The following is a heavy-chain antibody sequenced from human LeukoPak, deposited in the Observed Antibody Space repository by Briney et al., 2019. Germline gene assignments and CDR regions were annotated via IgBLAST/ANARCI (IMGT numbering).Heavy chain of an antibody. J-gene: IGHJ2*01. D-gene: IGHD2-15*01. CDR2: ISSSSSYI. Sequence: GGSLRLSCAASGFTFSGYTMDWVRQAPGKGLEWVSSISSSSSYIYYADSVKGRFTISRDNAKNSLYLQMNSLRAEDTAVYYCARDRVVVVPGTFRYFDLWGRGTLVTVSS. V-gene: IGHV3-21*01. CDR1: GFTFSGYT. CDR3: ARDRVVVVPGTFRYFDL.